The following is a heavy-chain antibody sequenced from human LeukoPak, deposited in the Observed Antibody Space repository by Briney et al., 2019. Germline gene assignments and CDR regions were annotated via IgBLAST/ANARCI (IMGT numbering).Heavy chain of an antibody. Sequence: GGSLRLSCAASGFTFSSYSMNWVRQAPGKGLEWVSSISSSSSYIYYADSVKGRFTISRDNAKNSLYLQMNSLRAEDTAVYYCAREFGYYYDSSGYYDYWGQGTLVTVSS. CDR2: ISSSSSYI. CDR3: AREFGYYYDSSGYYDY. V-gene: IGHV3-21*04. D-gene: IGHD3-22*01. J-gene: IGHJ4*02. CDR1: GFTFSSYS.